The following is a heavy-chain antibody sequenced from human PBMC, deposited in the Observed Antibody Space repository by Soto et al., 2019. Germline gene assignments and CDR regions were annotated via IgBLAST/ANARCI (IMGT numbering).Heavy chain of an antibody. J-gene: IGHJ3*02. V-gene: IGHV1-2*02. CDR1: GYTFTGYY. Sequence: ASVKVSCKASGYTFTGYYMHWVRQAPGQGLEWMGWINPNSVGTNYAQKFQGRVTMTRDTSISTAYMELSRLRSDGTAVYYCALMDYYDSSGYGDAFDIWGQGTMVTVSS. CDR3: ALMDYYDSSGYGDAFDI. CDR2: INPNSVGT. D-gene: IGHD3-22*01.